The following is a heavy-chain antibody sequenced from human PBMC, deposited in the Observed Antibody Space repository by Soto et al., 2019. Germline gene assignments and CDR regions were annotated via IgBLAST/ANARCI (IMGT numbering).Heavy chain of an antibody. CDR1: GGSFSTYN. CDR3: ARHSDYYYGSGSYGASFDP. D-gene: IGHD3-10*01. J-gene: IGHJ5*02. Sequence: PSETLSLTCAVYGGSFSTYNWTWIRQPPGKGLEWIGEVNHSGSTNSNPSLKSRVSISLDTSKNHFSLKLTSVTAADTAVYYCARHSDYYYGSGSYGASFDPWGQGTLVTVSS. V-gene: IGHV4-34*01. CDR2: VNHSGST.